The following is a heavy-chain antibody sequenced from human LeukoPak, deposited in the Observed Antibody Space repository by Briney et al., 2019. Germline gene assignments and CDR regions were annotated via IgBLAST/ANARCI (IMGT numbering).Heavy chain of an antibody. CDR2: ISDSGGST. Sequence: GGSLRLSCAGTGFTFSAYSLNWVRQAPGKGLEWVSAISDSGGSTYYADSVKGRFTISRDNSKNTLYLQMNSLRVGDTAVYYCEYYPAYWGQGTLVTVSS. CDR3: EYYPAY. D-gene: IGHD3-10*01. V-gene: IGHV3-23*01. J-gene: IGHJ4*02. CDR1: GFTFSAYS.